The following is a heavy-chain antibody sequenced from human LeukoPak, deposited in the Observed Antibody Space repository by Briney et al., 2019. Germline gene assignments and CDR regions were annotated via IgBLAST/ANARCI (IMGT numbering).Heavy chain of an antibody. Sequence: SVTVSCEASGGTFISYAISWVRQAPGQGLECMGRIIPILGIANYAQKFQGRVTITADKSTSTAYMELSSLRSEDTAVYHCAREGIGGYSSGWYDYWGQGTLVTVSS. V-gene: IGHV1-69*04. CDR3: AREGIGGYSSGWYDY. CDR1: GGTFISYA. J-gene: IGHJ4*02. D-gene: IGHD6-19*01. CDR2: IIPILGIA.